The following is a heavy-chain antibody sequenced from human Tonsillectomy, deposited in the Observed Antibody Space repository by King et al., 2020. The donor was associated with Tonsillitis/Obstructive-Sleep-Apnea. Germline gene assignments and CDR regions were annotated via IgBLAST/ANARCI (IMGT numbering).Heavy chain of an antibody. CDR2: IDYSGST. CDR3: ARNWGYYYGSGSYYIPYYFDY. CDR1: GGSISSYY. J-gene: IGHJ4*02. Sequence: QLQESGPGLVKPSETLSLTCTASGGSISSYYWSWIRQPPGKGLEWIGYIDYSGSTNYNPSLKSRVTISVDTSKNQFSLKLSSVTAADTAVYYCARNWGYYYGSGSYYIPYYFDYWGQGTLVTVSS. V-gene: IGHV4-59*01. D-gene: IGHD3-10*01.